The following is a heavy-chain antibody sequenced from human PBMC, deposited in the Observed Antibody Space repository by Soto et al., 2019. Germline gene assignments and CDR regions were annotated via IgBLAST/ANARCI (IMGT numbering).Heavy chain of an antibody. V-gene: IGHV4-31*03. J-gene: IGHJ3*02. CDR1: GGSISSGGYY. Sequence: QVQLQESGPGLVKPSQTLSLTCTVSGGSISSGGYYWSWIRQHPGKGLEWIGYIYYSGSTYYNPYLMSRVTISVDTSKHQCSLKLSSVTAADTAVYYCARHDYGVNAFDIWGQGTMVTVSS. CDR2: IYYSGST. CDR3: ARHDYGVNAFDI. D-gene: IGHD4-17*01.